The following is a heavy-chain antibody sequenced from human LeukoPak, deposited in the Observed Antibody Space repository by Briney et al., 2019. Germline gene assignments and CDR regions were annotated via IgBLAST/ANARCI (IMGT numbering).Heavy chain of an antibody. CDR2: IKSKADGGTT. V-gene: IGHV3-15*01. CDR3: TTVGNPGSHGMEFDC. J-gene: IGHJ4*02. D-gene: IGHD1-26*01. Sequence: PWGSLRLSCAASGCTVTNAWMSWIRQAPGKGLEWVGRIKSKADGGTTDYAAPVKGRFTISRDDPENTLYLQMNSLKTEDTAVYYCTTVGNPGSHGMEFDCWGQGTLVTVSS. CDR1: GCTVTNAW.